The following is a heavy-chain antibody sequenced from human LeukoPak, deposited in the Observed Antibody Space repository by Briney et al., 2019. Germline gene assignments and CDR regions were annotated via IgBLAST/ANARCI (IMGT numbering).Heavy chain of an antibody. J-gene: IGHJ5*02. CDR1: GGSFSGYY. CDR2: INHSGST. CDR3: ASITIFGVVPTTTWFDP. Sequence: PSETLSLTCAVYGGSFSGYYWSWIRQPPGKGLEWIGEINHSGSTNYNPSLKSRVTISADTSKNQFSLKLSSVTAADTAVYYCASITIFGVVPTTTWFDPWGQGTLVTVSS. D-gene: IGHD3-3*01. V-gene: IGHV4-34*01.